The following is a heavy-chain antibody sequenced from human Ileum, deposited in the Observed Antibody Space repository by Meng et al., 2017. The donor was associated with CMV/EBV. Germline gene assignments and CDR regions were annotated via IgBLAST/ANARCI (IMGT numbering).Heavy chain of an antibody. CDR1: GYTFTDHN. CDR3: ARDVWGFDY. J-gene: IGHJ4*02. D-gene: IGHD7-27*01. V-gene: IGHV1-18*04. Sequence: QVPLPASGGEVKKPGPSVKTSCKTSGYTFTDHNIGWVRQAPGQGLEWVGWISLGNGQTVYGHKVQGRVTVTTDTSTSTAYMELRSLRSDDTAMYYCARDVWGFDYWGQGTLVTVSS. CDR2: ISLGNGQT.